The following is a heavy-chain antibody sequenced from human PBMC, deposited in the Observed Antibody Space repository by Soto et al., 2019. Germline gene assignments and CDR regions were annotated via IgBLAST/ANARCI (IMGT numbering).Heavy chain of an antibody. CDR3: AKDYEFFAN. V-gene: IGHV3-23*01. Sequence: PGGSLRLSCAGSGFTFGSHFLTWVRQAPGKGLEWVSAIDGNGINKYYADSVKGRFTISRDNSKNTLYLRMDSLGPEDTAVYFCAKDYEFFANWGQGTLVTVSS. CDR1: GFTFGSHF. CDR2: IDGNGINK. D-gene: IGHD3-22*01. J-gene: IGHJ4*02.